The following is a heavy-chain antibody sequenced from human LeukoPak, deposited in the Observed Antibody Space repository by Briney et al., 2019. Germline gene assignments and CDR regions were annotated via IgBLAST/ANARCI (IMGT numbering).Heavy chain of an antibody. D-gene: IGHD6-6*01. CDR3: ATRHGASIASSYSGWFDP. J-gene: IGHJ5*02. Sequence: ASVNVSCKASGGTFSSYAISWVRQAPGQGLEWMGGIIPIFGTANYAQKFQGRVTITTDESTSTAYMELSSLRSEDTAVYYCATRHGASIASSYSGWFDPWGQGTLVTVSS. CDR1: GGTFSSYA. V-gene: IGHV1-69*05. CDR2: IIPIFGTA.